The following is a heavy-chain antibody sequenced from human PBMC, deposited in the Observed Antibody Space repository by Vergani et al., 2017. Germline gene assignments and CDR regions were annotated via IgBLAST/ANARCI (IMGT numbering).Heavy chain of an antibody. J-gene: IGHJ4*02. CDR1: GYTFTGYY. CDR3: ARVYTSFDILTGYYRRYFFDY. CDR2: INPNSGGT. D-gene: IGHD3-9*01. Sequence: QVQLVQSGAEVKKPGASVKVSCKASGYTFTGYYMHWVRQAPGQGLAWMGWINPNSGGTNYAQQFQGRVTMTRDTSISHAYSEVSRLRSDYTAVYYGARVYTSFDILTGYYRRYFFDYWGQGTLVTVSS. V-gene: IGHV1-2*02.